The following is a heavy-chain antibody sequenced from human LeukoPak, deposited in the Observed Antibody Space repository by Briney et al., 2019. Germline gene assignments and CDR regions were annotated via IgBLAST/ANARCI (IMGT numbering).Heavy chain of an antibody. V-gene: IGHV3-49*04. CDR2: IRSKAYGGTT. CDR3: TRPSYSGYDQRPIDY. J-gene: IGHJ4*02. D-gene: IGHD5-12*01. CDR1: GFTFGDYA. Sequence: GGSLRLSCTASGFTFGDYAMSWVRQAPGKGREWVGFIRSKAYGGTTEYAASVKGRFTISRDDSKSIAYLQMNSLKTEDTAVYYCTRPSYSGYDQRPIDYWGQGTLVTVSS.